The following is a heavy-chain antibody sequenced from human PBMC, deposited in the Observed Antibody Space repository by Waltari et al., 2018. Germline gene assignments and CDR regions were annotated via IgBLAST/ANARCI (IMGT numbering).Heavy chain of an antibody. V-gene: IGHV6-1*01. Sequence: QVPLQESGPGPVKPSQTLSLTRANSGDGACNAGWNWIRQSPSRGLEWLGRPYYKSNWNIDYAVTVQSRININADPSKNQVSLQLNSVTPEDTAVYYCTRGWLRTGFDYWGQGISVTVSS. CDR2: PYYKSNWNI. CDR3: TRGWLRTGFDY. CDR1: GDGACNAG. J-gene: IGHJ4*02. D-gene: IGHD5-12*01.